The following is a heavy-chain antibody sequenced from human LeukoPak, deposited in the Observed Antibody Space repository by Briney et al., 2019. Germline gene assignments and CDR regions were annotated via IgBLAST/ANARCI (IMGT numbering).Heavy chain of an antibody. V-gene: IGHV4-59*08. CDR1: GGSISTYY. Sequence: PSETLSLTCTVSGGSISTYYWSWIRQPPGKGLEWIGYIYYNGATDYNPSLKSRVTISVDTSKNEFSLKLSAVTAAGTALYYCARRTVTNGWFRIDYWGQGSLVIVSS. CDR3: ARRTVTNGWFRIDY. J-gene: IGHJ4*02. D-gene: IGHD6-19*01. CDR2: IYYNGAT.